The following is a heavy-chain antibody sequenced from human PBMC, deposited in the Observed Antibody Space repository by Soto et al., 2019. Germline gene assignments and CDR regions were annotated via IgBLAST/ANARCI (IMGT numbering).Heavy chain of an antibody. Sequence: FADPVQGRFTISRDNAKNSLYLQMNSRRAEDTAVYYCARELDGIDVWGQGTTVTVSS. J-gene: IGHJ6*02. V-gene: IGHV3-11*05. CDR3: ARELDGIDV.